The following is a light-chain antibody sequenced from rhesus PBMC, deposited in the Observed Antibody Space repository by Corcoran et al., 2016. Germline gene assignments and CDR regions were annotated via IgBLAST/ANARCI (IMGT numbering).Light chain of an antibody. J-gene: IGKJ1*01. CDR1: QSVGSY. V-gene: IGKV3-24*04. CDR3: QQSSNLWT. CDR2: GAS. Sequence: ETVVTQSPATLSLSPGERATLSCRSSQSVGSYLAWYQQKPGQAPRLLIYGASSRATGSPDRFRGSGSGKDFYLTISSLGPEDVGVYYCQQSSNLWTFGQGTKVEIK.